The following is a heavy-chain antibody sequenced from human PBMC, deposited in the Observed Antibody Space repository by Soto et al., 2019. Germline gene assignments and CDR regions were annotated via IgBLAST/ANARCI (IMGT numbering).Heavy chain of an antibody. V-gene: IGHV4-59*01. CDR3: ARDGYDGSGSPYPAY. Sequence: SETLSLTCSVSGGSMSEYFWSWIRQSPGKGLEWIGYIYYLGSTDYNPSLKSRVAISVDTSKRQFSLRLTSVTAADTAVYYCARDGYDGSGSPYPAYWGPGTQVTVSS. CDR1: GGSMSEYF. D-gene: IGHD3-10*01. J-gene: IGHJ4*02. CDR2: IYYLGST.